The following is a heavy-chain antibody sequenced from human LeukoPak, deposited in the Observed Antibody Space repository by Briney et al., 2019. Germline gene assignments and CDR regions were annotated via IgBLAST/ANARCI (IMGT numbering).Heavy chain of an antibody. CDR1: GYTFTGYY. Sequence: ASVKVSCKASGYTFTGYYMHWVRQAPGQGLEWVGWINSYNGNTRYVQKFQGRVTMTTDTSTSTAYMELRSLRSDDTAVYYCARDLVHRRLLDTVYNWFDPWGQGTLVTVSS. V-gene: IGHV1-18*04. D-gene: IGHD2/OR15-2a*01. J-gene: IGHJ5*02. CDR2: INSYNGNT. CDR3: ARDLVHRRLLDTVYNWFDP.